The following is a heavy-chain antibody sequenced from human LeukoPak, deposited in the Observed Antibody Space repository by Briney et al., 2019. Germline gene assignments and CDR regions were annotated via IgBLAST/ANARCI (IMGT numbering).Heavy chain of an antibody. CDR1: GFTFSSYG. Sequence: PGGSLRLSCAASGFTFSSYGMHWVRQAPGKGLEWVAVISYDGSNKYYADSVKGRFTISRDNSKNTLYLQMNSLRAEDTAVYYCAKLGSSSWYYFDYWGQGTLVTVSS. CDR2: ISYDGSNK. CDR3: AKLGSSSWYYFDY. D-gene: IGHD6-13*01. V-gene: IGHV3-30*18. J-gene: IGHJ4*02.